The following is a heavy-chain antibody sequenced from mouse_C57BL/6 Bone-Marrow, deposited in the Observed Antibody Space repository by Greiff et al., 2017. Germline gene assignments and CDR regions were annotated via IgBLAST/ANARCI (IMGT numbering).Heavy chain of an antibody. V-gene: IGHV6-6*01. CDR1: GFTFSDAW. Sequence: EVKLEESGGGLVQPGGSMKLSCAASGFTFSDAWMDWVRQSPEQGLEWVAEIRNKANNHATYYAESVKGRFTISRDDSKSSVYMQMNSLRAEDTGIYYCTRRSSGYVRRFAYWGQGTLVTVSA. CDR2: IRNKANNHAT. CDR3: TRRSSGYVRRFAY. J-gene: IGHJ3*01. D-gene: IGHD3-2*02.